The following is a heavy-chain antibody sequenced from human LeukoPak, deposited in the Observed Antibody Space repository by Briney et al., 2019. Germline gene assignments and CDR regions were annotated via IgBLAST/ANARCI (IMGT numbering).Heavy chain of an antibody. J-gene: IGHJ4*02. CDR2: IYSGDST. CDR3: ARVPNNYFDY. Sequence: PGGSLRLSCAASGFTVSSNYMSWVRQAPGKGLEWVSVIYSGDSTYYADSVKGRFIISGDNSKNTLYLQMNSLRAEDTAVYYCARVPNNYFDYWGQGTLVTVSS. CDR1: GFTVSSNY. V-gene: IGHV3-66*01.